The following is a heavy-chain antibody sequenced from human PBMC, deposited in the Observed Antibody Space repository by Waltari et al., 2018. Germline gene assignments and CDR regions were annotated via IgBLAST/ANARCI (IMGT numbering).Heavy chain of an antibody. CDR2: IYYSGST. J-gene: IGHJ3*02. CDR1: GGSISSYY. Sequence: QVQLQESGPGLVKPSETLSLTCTVSGGSISSYYWSWIRQPPGKGLEWIGSIYYSGSTTYNPSLKSRVTISVDTSKNQFSLKLSSVTAADTAVYYGARGVGATAFDIWGQGTMVTVSS. V-gene: IGHV4-59*01. CDR3: ARGVGATAFDI. D-gene: IGHD1-26*01.